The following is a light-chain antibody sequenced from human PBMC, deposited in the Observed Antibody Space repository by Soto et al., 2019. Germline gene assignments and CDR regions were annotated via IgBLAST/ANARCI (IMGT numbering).Light chain of an antibody. CDR3: QQYHLYWT. CDR1: QRTATW. J-gene: IGKJ1*01. CDR2: GAS. V-gene: IGKV1-5*01. Sequence: DIPLTQSPSTLSASVGDRVTITCRASQRTATWLAWYQHQPGSAPKLLIYGASTLQSGVPSRFSGSGSGAEFTLTIDNLQPEDFATYYCQQYHLYWTFGPGTKVDIK.